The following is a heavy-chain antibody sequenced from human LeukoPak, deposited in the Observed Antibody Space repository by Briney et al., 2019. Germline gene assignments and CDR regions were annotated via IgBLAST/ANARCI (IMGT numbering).Heavy chain of an antibody. CDR2: ISSSGTT. J-gene: IGHJ5*02. CDR1: GGSMSGANSY. Sequence: PSETLSLTCTVSGGSMSGANSYWGWIRQPPGKGLEWIGTISSSGTTYYNPSLKSRITMSVDTSKKEVSLRLPSVTAADTAVYYCARMVGATYNWFDPWGQGTLVTVSS. CDR3: ARMVGATYNWFDP. V-gene: IGHV4-39*07. D-gene: IGHD1-26*01.